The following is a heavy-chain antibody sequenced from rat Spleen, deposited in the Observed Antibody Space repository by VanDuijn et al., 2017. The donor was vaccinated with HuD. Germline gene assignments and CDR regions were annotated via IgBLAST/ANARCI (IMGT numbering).Heavy chain of an antibody. D-gene: IGHD1-4*01. V-gene: IGHV2-1*01. CDR2: ISSGGST. J-gene: IGHJ2*01. CDR3: VRSVYNFDY. Sequence: QVQLKESGPGLVQPSQTLSLTCTVSGSPLTSNSVHWVRQPPGKGLEWMGGISSGGSTYYNSALKSRLSISRDTSKSQVFLKMNSLQTEDTSMYFCVRSVYNFDYWGQGVMVTVSS. CDR1: GSPLTSNS.